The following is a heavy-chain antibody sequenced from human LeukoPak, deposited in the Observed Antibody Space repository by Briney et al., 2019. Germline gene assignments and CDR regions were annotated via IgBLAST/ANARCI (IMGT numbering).Heavy chain of an antibody. CDR1: GFTFDDYA. D-gene: IGHD6-19*01. V-gene: IGHV3-9*01. CDR3: AKVSYSSGWYSGDAFDI. Sequence: GGSLRLSCAASGFTFDDYAMHWVRQAPGKGLEWVSGISWNSGSIGYADSVKGRFTISRDNAKNSLYLQMSSLRAEDTALYYCAKVSYSSGWYSGDAFDIWGQGTMVTVSS. J-gene: IGHJ3*02. CDR2: ISWNSGSI.